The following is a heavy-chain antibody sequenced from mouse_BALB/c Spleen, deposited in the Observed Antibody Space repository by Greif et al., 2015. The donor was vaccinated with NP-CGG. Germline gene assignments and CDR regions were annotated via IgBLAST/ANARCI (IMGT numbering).Heavy chain of an antibody. CDR3: ARKGYGSSYAFAY. CDR1: GFSLTSYG. CDR2: IWSGGST. Sequence: VQLQQSGPGLVQPSQSLSITCTVSGFSLTSYGVHWVRQSPGKGLEWLGVIWSGGSTDYNAAFISRLSISKDNSKSQVFFKMNSLQANDTAIYYCARKGYGSSYAFAYWGQGTLVTVSA. J-gene: IGHJ3*01. D-gene: IGHD1-1*01. V-gene: IGHV2-2*02.